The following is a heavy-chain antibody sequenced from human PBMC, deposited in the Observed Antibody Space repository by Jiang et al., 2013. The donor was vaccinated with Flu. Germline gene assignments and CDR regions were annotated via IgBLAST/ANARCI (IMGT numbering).Heavy chain of an antibody. V-gene: IGHV6-1*01. J-gene: IGHJ4*02. CDR1: GDSVSSNSAA. Sequence: SQTLSLTCVISGDSVSSNSAAWNWIRQSPSRGLEWLGRTYFKSKWYNDYAVSVKSRITINPDTSKNQFSLQLNSVTPEDTAVYYCTKEHCSGGSCYSFDSWGQGTLVTVSS. CDR2: TYFKSKWYN. CDR3: TKEHCSGGSCYSFDS. D-gene: IGHD2-15*01.